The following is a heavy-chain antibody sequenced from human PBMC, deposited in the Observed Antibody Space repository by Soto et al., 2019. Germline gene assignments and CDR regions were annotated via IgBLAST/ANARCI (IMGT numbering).Heavy chain of an antibody. CDR1: GFTFSSYS. D-gene: IGHD6-6*01. CDR3: AGGGSSYYYGMDV. Sequence: EVQLVESGGGLVKPGGSLRLSCAASGFTFSSYSMNWVRQAPGKGLEWVSSISSSSSYIYYADSVKGRFTISRDNAKNSLDLQMNSLRAEDTAVYYCAGGGSSYYYGMDVWGQGTTVTVSS. J-gene: IGHJ6*02. V-gene: IGHV3-21*01. CDR2: ISSSSSYI.